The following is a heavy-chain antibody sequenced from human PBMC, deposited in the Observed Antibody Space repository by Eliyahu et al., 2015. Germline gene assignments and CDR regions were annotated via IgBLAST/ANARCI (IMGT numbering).Heavy chain of an antibody. Sequence: EVQLVESGGGLIQPGGSLRLSCAASGFIVSSEYMTWVRQAPGKGLEWVSIIYSGGNTFYADSVKGRFTISRDNSRNTLYLQMNRLRAEDTAVYYCATTTVTTLTAMDVWGQGTTVTVSS. D-gene: IGHD4-11*01. CDR3: ATTTVTTLTAMDV. CDR2: IYSGGNT. J-gene: IGHJ6*02. V-gene: IGHV3-53*01. CDR1: GFIVSSEY.